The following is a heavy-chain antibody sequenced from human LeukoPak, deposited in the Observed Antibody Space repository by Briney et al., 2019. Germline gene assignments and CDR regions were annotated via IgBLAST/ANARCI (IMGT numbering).Heavy chain of an antibody. Sequence: GGSLRLSCAASGFTFSRYAMSWVRQAPGKGLEWVSAISGSGGSTYYADSVKGRFTISRDNSKNTLFLQMNSLRTEDTAVYYCAKALPPYGSYSSYYYYYMDVWGKGTTVTISS. CDR2: ISGSGGST. CDR1: GFTFSRYA. D-gene: IGHD3-10*01. V-gene: IGHV3-23*01. J-gene: IGHJ6*03. CDR3: AKALPPYGSYSSYYYYYMDV.